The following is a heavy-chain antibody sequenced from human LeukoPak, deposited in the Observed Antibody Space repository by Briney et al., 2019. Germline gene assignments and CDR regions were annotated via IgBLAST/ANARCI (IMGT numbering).Heavy chain of an antibody. V-gene: IGHV4-39*07. Sequence: SETLSLTCTVSGGSISSSSYYWGWIRQPPGKGLEWIGSIYHSGSTYYNPSLKSRVTISVDTSKNQFSLKLSSVTAADTAVYYCARNRLVGGFDPWGQGTLVTVSS. J-gene: IGHJ5*02. D-gene: IGHD1-14*01. CDR3: ARNRLVGGFDP. CDR2: IYHSGST. CDR1: GGSISSSSYY.